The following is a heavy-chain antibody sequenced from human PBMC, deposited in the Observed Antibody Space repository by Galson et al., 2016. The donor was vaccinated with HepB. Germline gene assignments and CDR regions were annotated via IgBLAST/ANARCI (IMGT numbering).Heavy chain of an antibody. D-gene: IGHD4-17*01. Sequence: SVKVSCKASGYIFANYGVSWVRQAPGQGLEWMGIINPSGGSTTYAQKFQGRVTMTRDTSTTTLYMELSSLISEDTAVYYCARANGDYAVDAYWGQGTLVTVSS. CDR1: GYIFANYG. CDR2: INPSGGST. V-gene: IGHV1-46*01. CDR3: ARANGDYAVDAY. J-gene: IGHJ4*02.